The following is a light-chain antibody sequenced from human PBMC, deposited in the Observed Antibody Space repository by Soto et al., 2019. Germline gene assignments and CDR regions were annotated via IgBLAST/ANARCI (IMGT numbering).Light chain of an antibody. Sequence: QSALTQPASVSGSPRQSITISCTGTSSDVGGYNYVSWYQQRPGKAPKLIIYEVTNRPSGVSNRFSGSKSGYTASLTISGLQAEDEADYYCSSYTSSSSHYVFGTGTKVTVL. CDR3: SSYTSSSSHYV. J-gene: IGLJ1*01. CDR1: SSDVGGYNY. V-gene: IGLV2-14*01. CDR2: EVT.